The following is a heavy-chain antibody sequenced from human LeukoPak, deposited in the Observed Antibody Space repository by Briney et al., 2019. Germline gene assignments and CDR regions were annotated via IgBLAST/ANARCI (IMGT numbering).Heavy chain of an antibody. D-gene: IGHD6-19*01. V-gene: IGHV3-15*01. CDR1: GFTFSNAW. CDR2: IKSKTDGGTT. Sequence: PGGSLRLSCAASGFTFSNAWMSWVRQAPGKGLEWVGRIKSKTDGGTTDYAAPVKGRFTISRDDSKNTLYLQMNSLKTEDTAVYYCTTETYSSGWYNRPHDYWGQGTLVTVSS. CDR3: TTETYSSGWYNRPHDY. J-gene: IGHJ4*02.